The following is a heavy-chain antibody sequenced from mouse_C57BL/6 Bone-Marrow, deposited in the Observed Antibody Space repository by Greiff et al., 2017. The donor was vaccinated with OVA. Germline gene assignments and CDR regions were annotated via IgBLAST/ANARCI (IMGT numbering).Heavy chain of an antibody. V-gene: IGHV1-26*01. CDR3: ARSYGKIAY. CDR1: GYTFTDYY. Sequence: VQLQQSGPELVKPGASVKISCKASGYTFTDYYMNWVKQSHGKSLEWIGDINPNNGGTSYNQKFKGKATLTVDKSSSTAYMEHRSLTSEDSAVYYCARSYGKIAYWGQGTLVTVSA. J-gene: IGHJ3*01. D-gene: IGHD2-1*01. CDR2: INPNNGGT.